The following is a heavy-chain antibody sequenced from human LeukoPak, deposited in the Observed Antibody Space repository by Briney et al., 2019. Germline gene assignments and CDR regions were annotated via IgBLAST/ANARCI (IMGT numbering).Heavy chain of an antibody. J-gene: IGHJ3*02. Sequence: GGSLRLSCAASGFTFSSYAMSWVRQAPGKGLGWVSAISGSGGSTYYADSVKGRFTISRDNSKNTLYLQMNSLRAEDTAVYHCAKDWSIVVVPAAMGAFDIWGQGTMVTVSS. CDR3: AKDWSIVVVPAAMGAFDI. CDR2: ISGSGGST. D-gene: IGHD2-2*01. CDR1: GFTFSSYA. V-gene: IGHV3-23*01.